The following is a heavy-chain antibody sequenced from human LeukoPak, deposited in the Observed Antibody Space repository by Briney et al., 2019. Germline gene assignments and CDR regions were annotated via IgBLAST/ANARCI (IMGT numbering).Heavy chain of an antibody. CDR2: INHSGST. CDR1: GGSFSGYY. Sequence: SETLSLTCAVYGGSFSGYYWSWIRQPPGKGLEWIGEINHSGSTNYNPSLRSRVTISVDTSKDQFSLKLSSVTAADTAVYYCARVSGSYYLRYYYYGMDVWGQGTTVTVSS. V-gene: IGHV4-34*01. CDR3: ARVSGSYYLRYYYYGMDV. J-gene: IGHJ6*02. D-gene: IGHD1-26*01.